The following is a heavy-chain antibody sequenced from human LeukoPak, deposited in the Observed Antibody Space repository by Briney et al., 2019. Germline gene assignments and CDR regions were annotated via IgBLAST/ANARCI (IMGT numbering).Heavy chain of an antibody. V-gene: IGHV4-59*01. CDR2: IYYSGST. D-gene: IGHD1-1*01. CDR1: GGSISSYY. Sequence: SETLSLTRTVSGGSISSYYWSWIRQPPGKGLEWIGYIYYSGSTNYNPSLKSRVTISVDTSKNQFSLKLSSVTAADTAVYYCARTPARGTIDYWGQGTLVTVSS. CDR3: ARTPARGTIDY. J-gene: IGHJ4*02.